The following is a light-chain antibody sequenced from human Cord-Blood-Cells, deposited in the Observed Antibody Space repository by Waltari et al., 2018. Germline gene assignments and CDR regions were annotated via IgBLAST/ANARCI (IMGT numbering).Light chain of an antibody. CDR2: AAS. V-gene: IGKV1-39*01. CDR3: QQSYSTPLT. Sequence: DLQMIQSPSSLSASLGDRVNLTCQASQSISSYLNWYQQKPGKAPKLLIYAASRLQSVVPSMFSGSGSGTDFTLTISSLQPEDFATYYCQQSYSTPLTFGGGTKVEIK. J-gene: IGKJ4*01. CDR1: QSISSY.